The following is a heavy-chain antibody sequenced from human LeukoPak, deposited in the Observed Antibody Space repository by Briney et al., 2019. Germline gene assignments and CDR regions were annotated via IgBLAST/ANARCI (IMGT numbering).Heavy chain of an antibody. Sequence: SQTLSPTCTVSGGSISSGSYYWSWIRQPAGKGLEWIGRIYTSGSTNYSPSLKSRATISVDTSKNQFSLKLSSVTAADTAVYYCARGVHNPMVYAIEHFDYWGQGTLVTVSS. CDR2: IYTSGST. D-gene: IGHD2-8*01. CDR1: GGSISSGSYY. V-gene: IGHV4-61*02. CDR3: ARGVHNPMVYAIEHFDY. J-gene: IGHJ4*02.